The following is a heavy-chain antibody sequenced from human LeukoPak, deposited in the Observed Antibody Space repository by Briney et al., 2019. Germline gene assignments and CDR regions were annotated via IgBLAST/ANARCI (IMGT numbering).Heavy chain of an antibody. Sequence: PGGSLRLSCAASGFSFNNYGMHWVRQAPGQGLEWVAVISYDGSNENYADSVKGRFTISRDNSRNTLFLQMNSLRVEDTAVYFCAGNKPAIYYFYNFAMDVWGQGTTVTVSS. CDR2: ISYDGSNE. V-gene: IGHV3-30*03. CDR3: AGNKPAIYYFYNFAMDV. CDR1: GFSFNNYG. J-gene: IGHJ6*02. D-gene: IGHD2/OR15-2a*01.